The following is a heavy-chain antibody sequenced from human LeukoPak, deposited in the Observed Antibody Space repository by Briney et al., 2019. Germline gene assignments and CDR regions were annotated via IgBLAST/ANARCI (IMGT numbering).Heavy chain of an antibody. CDR3: TLTTFGVVYYFDY. V-gene: IGHV3-30*04. CDR1: GFTFSSYA. D-gene: IGHD1/OR15-1a*01. J-gene: IGHJ4*02. Sequence: PGRSLRLSCATSGFTFSSYAMHWVRQAPGKGLEWVALISYDGINRYYADSVKGRFIISRDNSKNTLYLQLNSPRLEDTAVYYCTLTTFGVVYYFDYWGQGTLVTVSS. CDR2: ISYDGINR.